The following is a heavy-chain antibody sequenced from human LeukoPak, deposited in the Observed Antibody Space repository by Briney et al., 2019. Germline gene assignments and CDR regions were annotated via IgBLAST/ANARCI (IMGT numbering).Heavy chain of an antibody. CDR2: ISYDGSNK. CDR3: ARGPSGYHNT. D-gene: IGHD5-12*01. Sequence: GRSLRLSCAASGFTFSSYGMHWVRQAPGKGLEWVAVISYDGSNKYYADSVKGRFTISRDNSKNTLYLQMNSLRAEDTAVYYCARGPSGYHNTGGQGTLVTVSS. V-gene: IGHV3-30*03. CDR1: GFTFSSYG. J-gene: IGHJ4*02.